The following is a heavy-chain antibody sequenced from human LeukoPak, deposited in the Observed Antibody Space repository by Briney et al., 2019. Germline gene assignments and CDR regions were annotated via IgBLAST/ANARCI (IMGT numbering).Heavy chain of an antibody. CDR1: GFAFGDYW. CDR2: IKKDGSEK. V-gene: IGHV3-7*01. Sequence: GGSLRLSCAASGFAFGDYWMTWVRQAPGKGLEWVANIKKDGSEKYYVASVRGRFTISRDNAKNSLYLQMNSLRAEDTAVYYCASELPSSSWYDYWGQGTLVTVSS. D-gene: IGHD6-13*01. CDR3: ASELPSSSWYDY. J-gene: IGHJ4*02.